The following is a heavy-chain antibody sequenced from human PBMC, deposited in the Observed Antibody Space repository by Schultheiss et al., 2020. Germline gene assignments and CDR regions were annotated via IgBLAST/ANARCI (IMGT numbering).Heavy chain of an antibody. CDR2: ITGYNGNT. V-gene: IGHV1-18*01. J-gene: IGHJ4*02. CDR1: GYTFTSYG. Sequence: ASVKVSCKTSGYTFTSYGISWVRQAPGQGLEWMGWITGYNGNTDYAQKLQGRVTMTTDTSTSTAYMELRSLRSDDTAVYYCARIRVVSGIAVAGFYYWGQGTLVTVSS. D-gene: IGHD6-19*01. CDR3: ARIRVVSGIAVAGFYY.